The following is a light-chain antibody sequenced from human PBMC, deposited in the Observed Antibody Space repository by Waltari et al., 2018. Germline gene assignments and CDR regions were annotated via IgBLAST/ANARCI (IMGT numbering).Light chain of an antibody. J-gene: IGLJ2*01. Sequence: QSALTQPASVSGSPGQSITISCTVSSSDLGDYKYVSWYQQHPGKAPKLMIYDVSNRPSGVSNRFSGSQSGNTASLTISGLLAEDEANYYCASYTSITVIFGGGTKLTVL. CDR1: SSDLGDYKY. CDR3: ASYTSITVI. CDR2: DVS. V-gene: IGLV2-14*03.